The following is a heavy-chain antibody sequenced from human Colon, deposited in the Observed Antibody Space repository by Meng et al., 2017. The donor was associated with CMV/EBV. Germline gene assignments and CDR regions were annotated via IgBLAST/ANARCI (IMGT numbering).Heavy chain of an antibody. V-gene: IGHV3-30*03. CDR2: ISYNGGDE. CDR1: GITFRNYW. Sequence: GESLKISCGASGITFRNYWMHWVRQAPGKGLEWVAAISYNGGDEYYADSVKGRFTVSRDNSKNTLYLQMNSLRREDTAVYYCARAASVAVIYNLGLDVWGLGTTVTVSS. J-gene: IGHJ6*02. D-gene: IGHD1-1*01. CDR3: ARAASVAVIYNLGLDV.